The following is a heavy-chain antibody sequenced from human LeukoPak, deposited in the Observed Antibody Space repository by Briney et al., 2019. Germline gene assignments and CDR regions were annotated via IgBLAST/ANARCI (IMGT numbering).Heavy chain of an antibody. CDR3: AREASSQWSGSAFDI. J-gene: IGHJ3*02. V-gene: IGHV3-23*01. Sequence: GGSLRLSCAASGFTFSSYAMSWVRQAPGKGLEWVSAISGSGGSTYYADSVKGRFTISRDNAKNSLYLQMNSLRAEDTAVYYCAREASSQWSGSAFDIWGQGTMVTVSS. CDR1: GFTFSSYA. CDR2: ISGSGGST. D-gene: IGHD6-19*01.